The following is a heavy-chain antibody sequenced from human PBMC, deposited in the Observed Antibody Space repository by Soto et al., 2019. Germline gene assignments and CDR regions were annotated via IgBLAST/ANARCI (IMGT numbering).Heavy chain of an antibody. Sequence: PGGSLRLSCAASGFTFSSYAMSWVRQAPGKGLEWVSAISGSGGSTYYADSVKGRFTISRDNSKNTLYLQMNSLRAEDTAVYYCAKDLKGKPYYYYGMDVWGQGTTVTVSS. CDR2: ISGSGGST. J-gene: IGHJ6*02. CDR1: GFTFSSYA. V-gene: IGHV3-23*01. CDR3: AKDLKGKPYYYYGMDV.